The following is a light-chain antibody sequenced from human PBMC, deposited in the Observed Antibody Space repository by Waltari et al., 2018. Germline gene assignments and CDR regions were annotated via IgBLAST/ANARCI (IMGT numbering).Light chain of an antibody. CDR3: GSHTSSSPLI. V-gene: IGLV2-14*03. Sequence: SALTQPASVSGSPGQSVSISCTGTSRDVGIYNYVSCYQQHPGKAPTLMIYDVSNRPSGVSNRFSGSKSGNTASLTISGLQAQDEADYYCGSHTSSSPLIFGGGTKLTVL. J-gene: IGLJ2*01. CDR1: SRDVGIYNY. CDR2: DVS.